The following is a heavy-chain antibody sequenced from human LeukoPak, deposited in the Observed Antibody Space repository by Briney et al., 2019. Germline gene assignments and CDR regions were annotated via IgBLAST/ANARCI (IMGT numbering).Heavy chain of an antibody. V-gene: IGHV1-46*01. D-gene: IGHD3-22*01. CDR2: INPSGGSA. CDR3: ARDRAYYYDSSGYYPFDY. J-gene: IGHJ4*02. CDR1: GYTFTSFY. Sequence: GASVKVSCKASGYTFTSFYMHWVRQAPGQGLEWVGIINPSGGSASYAQKFQGRVTMTRDTSTSTVYMELSSLRSEDTAVYYCARDRAYYYDSSGYYPFDYWGQGTLVTVSS.